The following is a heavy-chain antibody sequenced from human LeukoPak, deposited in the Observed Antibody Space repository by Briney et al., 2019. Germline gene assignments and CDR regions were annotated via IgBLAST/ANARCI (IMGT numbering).Heavy chain of an antibody. CDR2: IWYDGSNK. CDR3: ARGFDNSGYYVFSPYDY. J-gene: IGHJ4*02. D-gene: IGHD3-22*01. Sequence: GGSLRLSCAASGFTFSSYGMHWVRQAPGKGLEWVAVIWYDGSNKYYADSVKGRFTISRDNSKNTLYLQMNSLRAEDTAVYYCARGFDNSGYYVFSPYDYWGQGTLVTVSS. V-gene: IGHV3-33*01. CDR1: GFTFSSYG.